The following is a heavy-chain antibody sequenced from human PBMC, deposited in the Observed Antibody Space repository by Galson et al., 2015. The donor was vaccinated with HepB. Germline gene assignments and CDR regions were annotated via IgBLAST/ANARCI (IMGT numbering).Heavy chain of an antibody. V-gene: IGHV1-69*13. D-gene: IGHD1-14*01. CDR3: ARVRINHHYMDV. Sequence: SVKVSCKASGGTFSSYAISWVRQAPGQGLEWMGGIIPIFGTANYAQKFQGRVTITADESTSTAYMELSSLRSEDTAVYYCARVRINHHYMDVWGKGTTVTVSS. CDR2: IIPIFGTA. J-gene: IGHJ6*03. CDR1: GGTFSSYA.